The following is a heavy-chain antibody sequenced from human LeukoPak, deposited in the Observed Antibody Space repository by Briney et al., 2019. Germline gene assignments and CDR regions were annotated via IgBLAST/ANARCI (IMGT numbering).Heavy chain of an antibody. D-gene: IGHD2-8*01. CDR3: AKDFGVTGAEIFDY. CDR2: VSIGGTGT. J-gene: IGHJ4*02. V-gene: IGHV3-23*01. CDR1: GFTFSAHA. Sequence: GGSLRLSCAASGFTFSAHAMRWVRQAPGKGLEWVSTVSIGGTGTYYTDSVQGRFTISRDNSKNMVFLQMNSLRVDDTAIYYCAKDFGVTGAEIFDYWGQGTLVTVSS.